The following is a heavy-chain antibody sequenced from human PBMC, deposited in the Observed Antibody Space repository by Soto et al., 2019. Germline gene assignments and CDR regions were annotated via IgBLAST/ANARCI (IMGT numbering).Heavy chain of an antibody. D-gene: IGHD6-13*01. V-gene: IGHV3-53*02. J-gene: IGHJ4*02. CDR2: IYSGGST. CDR3: AREARYSSSWEGNY. Sequence: VQLVETGGGLIQPGGSLRLSCAASGFTVSSNYMSWVRRAPGKGLEWVSVIYSGGSTYYADSVKGRFTIARDNSKNTLYLQMNSLRAEDTAVYYCAREARYSSSWEGNYWGQGTLVTVSS. CDR1: GFTVSSNY.